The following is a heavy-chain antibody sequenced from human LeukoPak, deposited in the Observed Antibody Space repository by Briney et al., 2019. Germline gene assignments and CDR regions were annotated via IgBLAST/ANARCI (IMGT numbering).Heavy chain of an antibody. D-gene: IGHD2-15*01. CDR2: IYYSGST. CDR3: ARAGRSGVAAIGYFDL. CDR1: GGSFSSYY. Sequence: SETLSLTCSVYGGSFSSYYWSWIRQPPGKGLEWIGYIYYSGSTNYNPSLKSRVTIAVDTSKNQFSLKLSSVTAADTAVYYCARAGRSGVAAIGYFDLWGRGTLVTVSS. J-gene: IGHJ2*01. V-gene: IGHV4-59*01.